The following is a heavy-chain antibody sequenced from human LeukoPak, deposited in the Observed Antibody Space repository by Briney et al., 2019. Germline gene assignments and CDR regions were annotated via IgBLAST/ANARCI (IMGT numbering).Heavy chain of an antibody. CDR3: ASIDSSGYYYPHFFDY. Sequence: SVKVSCKASGGTFSSYAISWVRQAPGQGLEWMGRIIPILGIANYAQKFQGRVTITADESTSTAYMELSSLRSEDTAVYYCASIDSSGYYYPHFFDYWGQGTLVTVSS. D-gene: IGHD3-22*01. CDR1: GGTFSSYA. J-gene: IGHJ4*02. V-gene: IGHV1-69*04. CDR2: IIPILGIA.